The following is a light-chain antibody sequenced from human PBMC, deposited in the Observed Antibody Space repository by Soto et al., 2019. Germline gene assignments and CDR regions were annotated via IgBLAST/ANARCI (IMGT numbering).Light chain of an antibody. CDR2: DAS. V-gene: IGKV1-9*01. CDR3: QQLRSYPST. J-gene: IGKJ4*01. CDR1: QDIRNY. Sequence: IPLTPSPSPPSAPFGDRVAGTCPASQDIRNYLAWYQQKPGKAPKLLICDASTLYSGVPSRFSGSGSGTDFTLTISGLQPEDFAAYYCQQLRSYPSTFGGGTKVDIK.